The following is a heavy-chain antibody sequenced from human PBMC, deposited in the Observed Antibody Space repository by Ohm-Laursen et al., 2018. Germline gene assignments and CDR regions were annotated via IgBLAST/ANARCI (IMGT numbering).Heavy chain of an antibody. Sequence: SLRLSCSASAFTLSSSEMNWVRQAPGKGLEWISGITHGSDTIYYADSVKGRFTISRDNAKNSLYLQMNSLRAEDTAVYYCARGLYSYDSSGYPALWGQGTLVTVSS. D-gene: IGHD3-22*01. CDR1: AFTLSSSE. CDR2: ITHGSDTI. CDR3: ARGLYSYDSSGYPAL. V-gene: IGHV3-48*03. J-gene: IGHJ4*02.